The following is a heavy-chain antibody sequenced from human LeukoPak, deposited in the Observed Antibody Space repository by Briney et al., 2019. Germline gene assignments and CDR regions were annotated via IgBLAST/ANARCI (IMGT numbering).Heavy chain of an antibody. Sequence: SVKVSCKASGGTFSSYAISWVRQAPGQGLEWMGRIIPIFGIANYAQKFQGRVTITADKSTSTAYMELSSLRSEDTAVYYCARIPQYYYDSSGYGPAQHWGQGTLVTVPS. V-gene: IGHV1-69*04. CDR3: ARIPQYYYDSSGYGPAQH. CDR1: GGTFSSYA. CDR2: IIPIFGIA. J-gene: IGHJ1*01. D-gene: IGHD3-22*01.